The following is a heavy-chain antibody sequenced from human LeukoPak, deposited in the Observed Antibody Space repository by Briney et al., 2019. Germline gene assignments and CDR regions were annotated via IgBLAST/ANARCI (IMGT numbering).Heavy chain of an antibody. CDR1: GDSTSSHY. CDR3: ARGGRRGYSYGAYYFDY. CDR2: IYYSGST. V-gene: IGHV4-59*06. Sequence: SETLSLTCSVSGDSTSSHYWSWIRQHPGKGLEWIGYIYYSGSTYYNPSLKSRVTISVDTSKNQFSLKLSSVTAADTAVYYCARGGRRGYSYGAYYFDYWGQGTLVTVSS. D-gene: IGHD5-18*01. J-gene: IGHJ4*02.